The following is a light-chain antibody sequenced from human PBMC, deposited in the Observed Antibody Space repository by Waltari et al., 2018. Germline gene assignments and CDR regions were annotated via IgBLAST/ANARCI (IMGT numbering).Light chain of an antibody. CDR3: QTWDSDTAMV. CDR1: ELGSKY. V-gene: IGLV3-1*01. CDR2: QDN. Sequence: SYELTQPPSVSVSSGQTASITCSGDELGSKYTNWYQQETGQSPVLVILQDNQRPSGIPERFSGSTSGNTATLTISGTRAMDEADYYCQTWDSDTAMVFGGGTKLTVL. J-gene: IGLJ3*02.